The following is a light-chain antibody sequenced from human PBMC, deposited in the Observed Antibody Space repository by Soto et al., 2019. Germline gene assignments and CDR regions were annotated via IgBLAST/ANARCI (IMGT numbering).Light chain of an antibody. Sequence: DIVMTQSPLSLPVTPGEPASISCRSSQSLLHSNGYNYLDWYLQKPGQSPQLLIYLGSNRASGVPDRLRASGSGTDFTLKISRVEAEDVGVYYCMQALQTPYTFGQGTKLEIK. CDR3: MQALQTPYT. V-gene: IGKV2-28*01. J-gene: IGKJ2*01. CDR2: LGS. CDR1: QSLLHSNGYNY.